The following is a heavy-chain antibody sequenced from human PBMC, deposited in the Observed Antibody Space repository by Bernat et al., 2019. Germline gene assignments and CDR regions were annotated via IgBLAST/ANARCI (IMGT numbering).Heavy chain of an antibody. CDR3: ARHWAYYGSGSRRAHGGFDS. D-gene: IGHD3-10*01. V-gene: IGHV4-39*01. Sequence: QLQLQESGPGLVKPSETLSLTCTVSGGSISSSSYYWGWIRQPPGKGLEWIGSIYYSGSTYYNPSLKSRVTISVDTSKNQFSLKLSSVTAADTAVYYCARHWAYYGSGSRRAHGGFDSWGQGTLVTVSS. CDR2: IYYSGST. CDR1: GGSISSSSYY. J-gene: IGHJ4*02.